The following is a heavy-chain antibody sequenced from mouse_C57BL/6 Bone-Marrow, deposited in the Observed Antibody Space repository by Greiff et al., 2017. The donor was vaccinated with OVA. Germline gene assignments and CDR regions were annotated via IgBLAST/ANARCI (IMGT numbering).Heavy chain of an antibody. J-gene: IGHJ2*01. D-gene: IGHD2-3*01. V-gene: IGHV1-4*01. CDR1: GYTFTSYT. Sequence: QVHVKQSGAELARPGASVKMSCKASGYTFTSYTMHWVKQRPGQGLEWIGYINPSSGYTKYNQKFKDKATLTADKSSSTAYMQLSSLTSEDSAVYYCARKGYDGYFDYWGQGTTRTVSS. CDR2: INPSSGYT. CDR3: ARKGYDGYFDY.